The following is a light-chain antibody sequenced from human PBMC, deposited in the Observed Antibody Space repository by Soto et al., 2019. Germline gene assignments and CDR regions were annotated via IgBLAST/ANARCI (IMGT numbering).Light chain of an antibody. CDR2: GAT. CDR3: KQYSSYPT. CDR1: QSVSSSY. J-gene: IGKJ1*01. V-gene: IGKV3-20*01. Sequence: IVLTQSPGTLSLSPWEGATLSWGASQSVSSSYLAWYQQRRGQAPRLLIYGATSRATGTPDRFSGSGSGTEFTLTISRLQSDDFATYYRKQYSSYPTCGQGTKGDIK.